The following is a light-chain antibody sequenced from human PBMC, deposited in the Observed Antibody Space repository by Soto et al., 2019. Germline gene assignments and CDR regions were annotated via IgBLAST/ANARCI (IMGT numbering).Light chain of an antibody. V-gene: IGKV1-39*01. Sequence: DIQMTQSPSSLSASVGDRVTIPCRASQSISSYLNWYQQKPGKAPKLLIYAASSLQSGVPSRFSGSGSGTDFTLTISSLQPEDFATYYCQQSYSTLWTFGQGTKVDI. CDR3: QQSYSTLWT. CDR2: AAS. CDR1: QSISSY. J-gene: IGKJ1*01.